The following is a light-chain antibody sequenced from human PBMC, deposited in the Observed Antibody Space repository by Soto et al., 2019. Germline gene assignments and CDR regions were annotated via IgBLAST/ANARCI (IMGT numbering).Light chain of an antibody. CDR1: QDIRNY. J-gene: IGKJ3*01. Sequence: DIQMTQSPSSLSASVGDRVTITCQASQDIRNYLNWYQQKPGKAPKLPIYDASNLETGVPSRFSGSGSGTDYTFTISSLQPEDIATYYCQHYDDIPRTFGPGTKVDIK. CDR2: DAS. V-gene: IGKV1-33*01. CDR3: QHYDDIPRT.